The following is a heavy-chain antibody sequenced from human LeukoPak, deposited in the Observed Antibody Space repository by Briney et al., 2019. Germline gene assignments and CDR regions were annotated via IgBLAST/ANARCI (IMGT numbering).Heavy chain of an antibody. J-gene: IGHJ5*01. CDR1: GFTFSGSA. Sequence: GGSLRLSCVASGFTFSGSAMHWVRQASGKGLEWVGRIRKKGNNYATTYGVSVKGRFTISRDDSKNTAYLQMNSLKTDDTAVYYCTRHIGDYYDTTGYYRFNWFDSWGQGTLVTVSS. CDR2: IRKKGNNYAT. D-gene: IGHD3-22*01. CDR3: TRHIGDYYDTTGYYRFNWFDS. V-gene: IGHV3-73*01.